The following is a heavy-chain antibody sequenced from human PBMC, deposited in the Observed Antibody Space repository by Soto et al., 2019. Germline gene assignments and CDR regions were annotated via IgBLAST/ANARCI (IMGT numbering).Heavy chain of an antibody. V-gene: IGHV4-31*03. CDR2: ISYSGSS. CDR1: GGSNIRDGYY. J-gene: IGHJ4*02. CDR3: ARATPAGSADF. D-gene: IGHD2-2*01. Sequence: SETRSLTCTVSGGSNIRDGYYWSWIRQHPGKGLEWIAYISYSGSSYSNPSLKSRVTISADTSKNQFSLRLTSVTAAATAVYFCARATPAGSADFWGQGTLVTVSS.